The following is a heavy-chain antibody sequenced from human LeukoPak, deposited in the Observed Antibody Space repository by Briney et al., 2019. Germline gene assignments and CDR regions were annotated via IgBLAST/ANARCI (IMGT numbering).Heavy chain of an antibody. CDR2: IYYSGST. V-gene: IGHV4-59*01. Sequence: SETLSLTCAVYGGSFSGYYWSWIRQPPGKGLEWIGYIYYSGSTNYDPSLKSRVTISVDTSKNQFSLKLSSVTAADTAVYYCARDLAAAGTIAGFDPWGQGTLVTVSS. CDR3: ARDLAAAGTIAGFDP. J-gene: IGHJ5*02. D-gene: IGHD6-13*01. CDR1: GGSFSGYY.